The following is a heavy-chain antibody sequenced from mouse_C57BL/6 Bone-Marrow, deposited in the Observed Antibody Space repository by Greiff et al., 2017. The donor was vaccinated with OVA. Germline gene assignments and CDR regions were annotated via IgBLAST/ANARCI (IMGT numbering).Heavy chain of an antibody. Sequence: VQLQESGPGLVQPSQSLSITCTVSGFSLTSYGVHWVRQSPGKGLEWLGVIWRGGSTDYNAAFMSRLSITKDNSKSQVFFKMNSLQADDTAIYYCAKEEGITTEYYAMDYWGQGTSVTVSS. CDR2: IWRGGST. J-gene: IGHJ4*01. CDR1: GFSLTSYG. V-gene: IGHV2-5*01. D-gene: IGHD1-1*01. CDR3: AKEEGITTEYYAMDY.